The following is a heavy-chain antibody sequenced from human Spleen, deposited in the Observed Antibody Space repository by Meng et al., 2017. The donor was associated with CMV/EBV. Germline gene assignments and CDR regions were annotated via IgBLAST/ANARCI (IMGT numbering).Heavy chain of an antibody. CDR1: GFTFSSYG. Sequence: GESLKISCAASGFTFSSYGMHWVRQAPGKGLEWVAVIWYDGSNKYYADSVKGRFTISRDNSKNTLYLQMNSLRAEDTAVYYCAKASSTYYDFAMDVWGQGTTVTVSS. V-gene: IGHV3-33*06. J-gene: IGHJ6*02. CDR3: AKASSTYYDFAMDV. D-gene: IGHD3-3*01. CDR2: IWYDGSNK.